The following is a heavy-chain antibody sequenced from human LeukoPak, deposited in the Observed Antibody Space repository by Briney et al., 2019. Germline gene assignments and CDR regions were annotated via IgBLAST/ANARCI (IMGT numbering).Heavy chain of an antibody. Sequence: SETLSLTCTVSGGSISSGGYYWSWIRQPPGKGLEWIGYIYHSGSTYYNPSLKSRVTISVDTSKNQFSLKLSSVTAADTAVYYCARGLSFGDFQHWGQGTLVTVSS. J-gene: IGHJ1*01. CDR1: GGSISSGGYY. CDR2: IYHSGST. V-gene: IGHV4-30-2*01. CDR3: ARGLSFGDFQH. D-gene: IGHD3-10*01.